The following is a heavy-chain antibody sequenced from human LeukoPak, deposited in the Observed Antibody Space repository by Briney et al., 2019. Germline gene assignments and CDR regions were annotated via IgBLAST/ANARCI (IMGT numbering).Heavy chain of an antibody. V-gene: IGHV3-48*04. CDR2: ISSSSSTI. Sequence: GGSLRLSCAASGFTFSSYSMNWVRQAPGKGLEWVSYISSSSSTIYYADSVKGRFTISRDNAKNSLYLQMNSLRAEDTAVYYCARESYDSSGYNDYWGQGSLVTVSS. D-gene: IGHD3-22*01. CDR1: GFTFSSYS. J-gene: IGHJ4*02. CDR3: ARESYDSSGYNDY.